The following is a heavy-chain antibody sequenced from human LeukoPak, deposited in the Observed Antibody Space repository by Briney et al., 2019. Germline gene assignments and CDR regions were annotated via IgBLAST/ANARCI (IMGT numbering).Heavy chain of an antibody. CDR2: ISGSNSYI. J-gene: IGHJ4*02. CDR3: VKVAKYYYGSETYYFFEH. CDR1: GFTFNSYS. Sequence: PGGSLRLSCAASGFTFNSYSMNWVRQAPGKGLEWVSSISGSNSYIYYADSMKSRFTISRDNAKNSLYLQMNSLRAEDTGIYYCVKVAKYYYGSETYYFFEHWGQGTLVTVSS. D-gene: IGHD3-10*01. V-gene: IGHV3-21*01.